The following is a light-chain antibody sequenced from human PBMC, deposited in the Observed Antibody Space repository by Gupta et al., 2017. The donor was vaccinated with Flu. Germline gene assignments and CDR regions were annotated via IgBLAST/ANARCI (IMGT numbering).Light chain of an antibody. CDR3: FSYAGTSNFGL. CDR1: SSDIGSYRV. V-gene: IGLV2-23*01. CDR2: EDI. J-gene: IGLJ2*01. Sequence: HSAFTQPVSVSGYPGKPITISCTGSSSDIGSYRVVSWYQQHPAKAPKLMIYEDIRRPSGVSDRFFGSKSGNTASLKIFGLQAEDEADYYCFSYAGTSNFGLFGGGTKLTVL.